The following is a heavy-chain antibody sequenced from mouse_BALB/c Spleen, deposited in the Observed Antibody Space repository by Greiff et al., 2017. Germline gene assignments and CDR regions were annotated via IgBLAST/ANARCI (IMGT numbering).Heavy chain of an antibody. CDR2: ISSGGGST. CDR3: ARFGSSGCFDY. Sequence: EVQLVESGGGLVKPGGSLKLSCAASGFAFSSYDMSWVRQTPEKRLEWVAYISSGGGSTYYPDTVKGRFTISRDNAKNTLYLQMSSLKSEDTAMYYCARFGSSGCFDYWGQGTTLTVSS. V-gene: IGHV5-12-1*01. J-gene: IGHJ2*01. D-gene: IGHD3-1*01. CDR1: GFAFSSYD.